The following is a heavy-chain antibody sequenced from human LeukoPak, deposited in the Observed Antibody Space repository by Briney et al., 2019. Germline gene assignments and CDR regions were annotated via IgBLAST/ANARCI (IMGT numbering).Heavy chain of an antibody. CDR3: ARERREDIVVVPAAILRYYYYGMDV. CDR1: GGTFSSYA. V-gene: IGHV1-69*04. CDR2: IIPIFGIA. Sequence: SVKVSCKASGGTFSSYAISWVRQAPGQGLEWMGRIIPIFGIANYAQKFQGGVTITADKSTSTAYMELSSLRSEDTAVYYCARERREDIVVVPAAILRYYYYGMDVWGQGTTVTVSS. J-gene: IGHJ6*02. D-gene: IGHD2-2*02.